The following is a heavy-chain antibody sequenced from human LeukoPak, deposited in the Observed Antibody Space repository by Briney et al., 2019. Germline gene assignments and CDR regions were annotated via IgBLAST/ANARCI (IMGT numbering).Heavy chain of an antibody. CDR1: GYTFTSYD. CDR2: MNPNSGNT. Sequence: ASVKVSCKASGYTFTSYDINWVRQATGQGLEWMGWMNPNSGNTGYAQKLQGRVTMTTDTSTSTAYMELRSLRSDDTAVYYCARDRFGDEFDYWGQGTLVTVSS. D-gene: IGHD3-10*01. CDR3: ARDRFGDEFDY. V-gene: IGHV1-8*01. J-gene: IGHJ4*02.